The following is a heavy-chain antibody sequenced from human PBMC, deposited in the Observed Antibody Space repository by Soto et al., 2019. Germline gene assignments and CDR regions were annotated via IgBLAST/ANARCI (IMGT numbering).Heavy chain of an antibody. CDR1: GGSISSGGYS. CDR2: VFHSDST. D-gene: IGHD2-2*01. Sequence: SETLSLTCAVSGGSISSGGYSWSWIRQPPGKGLEWIGYVFHSDSTYYSPSLQSRVTISIDGSKNQFYLELASVTAADTAVYFCARLVVVAPVANVWGQGTLVTVSS. J-gene: IGHJ4*02. V-gene: IGHV4-30-2*01. CDR3: ARLVVVAPVANV.